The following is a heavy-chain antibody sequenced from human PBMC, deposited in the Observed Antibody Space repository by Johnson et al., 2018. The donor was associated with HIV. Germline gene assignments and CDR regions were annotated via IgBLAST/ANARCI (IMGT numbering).Heavy chain of an antibody. CDR1: GFTVSSNY. Sequence: MLLVESGGGLIQPGGSLRLSCAASGFTVSSNYMGWVRQAPGKGLEWVSVLYSGGSTYYTDSVKGRFTISRDNSKNTLYLQMNSLRAEDTAVYYCARESGGQYDAFDIWGQGTMVTVSS. CDR2: LYSGGST. V-gene: IGHV3-53*01. J-gene: IGHJ3*02. CDR3: ARESGGQYDAFDI. D-gene: IGHD3-16*01.